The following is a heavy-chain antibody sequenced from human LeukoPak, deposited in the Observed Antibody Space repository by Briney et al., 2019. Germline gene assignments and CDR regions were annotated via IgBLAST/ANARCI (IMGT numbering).Heavy chain of an antibody. J-gene: IGHJ5*02. Sequence: GASVKVSCKASGYTFTSYGISWVRQAPGQGLEWMGWISAYNGNTNYAQKLQGRVTMTTDTSTSTAYMELRSLRSDDTAVYCCARYHDYDFWSGNWFGPWGQGTLVTVSS. CDR2: ISAYNGNT. V-gene: IGHV1-18*01. D-gene: IGHD3-3*01. CDR1: GYTFTSYG. CDR3: ARYHDYDFWSGNWFGP.